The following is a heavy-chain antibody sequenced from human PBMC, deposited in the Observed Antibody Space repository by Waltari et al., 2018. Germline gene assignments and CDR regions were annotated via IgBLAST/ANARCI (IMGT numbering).Heavy chain of an antibody. CDR2: CDPEDGET. J-gene: IGHJ4*02. CDR1: GYTLTELS. D-gene: IGHD2-8*02. V-gene: IGHV1-24*01. CDR3: ATESCTGGVCFPFDY. Sequence: QVQLVQSGAEVKKPGASVKVSCKVSGYTLTELSMHWVRQAPGKGLEWMGGCDPEDGETIYAQKIHGRVTMTEDTSTDTAYMELSSLGSEDTAVYYCATESCTGGVCFPFDYWGQGTLVTVSS.